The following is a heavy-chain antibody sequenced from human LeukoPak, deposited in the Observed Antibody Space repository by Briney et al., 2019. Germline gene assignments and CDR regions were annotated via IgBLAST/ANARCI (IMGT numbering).Heavy chain of an antibody. D-gene: IGHD6-19*01. CDR1: GFTFSSYA. V-gene: IGHV3-23*01. CDR2: ISGSGGST. Sequence: GGSLRLSCAASGFTFSSYAMSWVRQTPGKGLEWVSAISGSGGSTYYADSVKGRFTISRDNSKNTLYLQMNSLRAEDTAVYYCAKDEGRAVAGTFDYWGQGTLVTVSS. J-gene: IGHJ4*02. CDR3: AKDEGRAVAGTFDY.